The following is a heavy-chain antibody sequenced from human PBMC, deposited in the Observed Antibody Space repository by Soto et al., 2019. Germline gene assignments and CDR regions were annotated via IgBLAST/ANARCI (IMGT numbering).Heavy chain of an antibody. D-gene: IGHD1-1*01. Sequence: EMQLLESGGGLVQPGGSLRFSCVVSGFSFSTYGVTWVRQAPGKGLEWVCGVSGGSGVTHYTDSVKGRFTISGDDSKNTVYLQMHSLRGEDTAVYYCTRWNGYGDLWGQGTLVTVSS. CDR2: VSGGSGVT. CDR3: TRWNGYGDL. V-gene: IGHV3-23*01. J-gene: IGHJ5*02. CDR1: GFSFSTYG.